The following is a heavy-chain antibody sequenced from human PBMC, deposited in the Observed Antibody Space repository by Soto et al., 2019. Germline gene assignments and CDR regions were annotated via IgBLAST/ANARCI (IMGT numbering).Heavy chain of an antibody. CDR2: IYWDNDK. Sequence: QITLKESGPPLVKPTQTLTLTCTFSGFSVSTSGVGVAWIRQSPVKALEWLALIYWDNDKRYSPFLQSRVTITKDTSKNQVVLTMTNMDPVDTATYYCAHKGGRGAGMDVWGQGTTVTVSS. CDR3: AHKGGRGAGMDV. V-gene: IGHV2-5*02. CDR1: GFSVSTSGVG. D-gene: IGHD2-15*01. J-gene: IGHJ6*02.